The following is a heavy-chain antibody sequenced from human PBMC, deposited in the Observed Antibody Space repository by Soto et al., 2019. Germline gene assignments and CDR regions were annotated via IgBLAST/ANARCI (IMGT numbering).Heavy chain of an antibody. CDR3: ARVRRGVFDY. CDR2: IYYSGST. CDR1: GGSVSSGSYY. V-gene: IGHV4-61*01. J-gene: IGHJ4*02. Sequence: PSETLSLTCTVSGGSVSSGSYYWSWIRQPPGKGLEWIGYIYYSGSTNYNPSLKSRVTISVDTSKNQFSLKLSSVTAADTAVYYCARVRRGVFDYWGQGTLVTVS. D-gene: IGHD1-26*01.